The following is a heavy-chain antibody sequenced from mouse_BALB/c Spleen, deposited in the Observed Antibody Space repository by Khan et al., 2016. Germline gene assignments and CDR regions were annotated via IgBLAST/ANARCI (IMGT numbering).Heavy chain of an antibody. V-gene: IGHV1-9*01. Sequence: QVQLKQSGAELMKPGASVKISCKATGYTFSSYWIEWVKQRPGHGLEWIGEILPGSGSTNYNEKFKGKATFTADTSSNTAYMQLSSLTSEDSAVYYCARKGITTARYCDVWGAGTTVTVSS. CDR1: GYTFSSYW. CDR2: ILPGSGST. D-gene: IGHD1-2*01. J-gene: IGHJ1*01. CDR3: ARKGITTARYCDV.